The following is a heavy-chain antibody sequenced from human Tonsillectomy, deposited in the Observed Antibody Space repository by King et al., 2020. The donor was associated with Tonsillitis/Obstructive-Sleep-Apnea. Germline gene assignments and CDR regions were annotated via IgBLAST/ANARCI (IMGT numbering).Heavy chain of an antibody. CDR1: GYTFTNYG. D-gene: IGHD3-22*01. Sequence: VQLVESGAEVKKPGASVKVSCKASGYTFTNYGISWVRQAPGQGLEWMAWISAHNGHTNYAQKLKGRVTMTTDTSTSTAYMELRSLRSDDTAVYYCARDSMSHYYDSSGYYTFNYWGQGTLVTVSA. J-gene: IGHJ4*02. CDR3: ARDSMSHYYDSSGYYTFNY. CDR2: ISAHNGHT. V-gene: IGHV1-18*01.